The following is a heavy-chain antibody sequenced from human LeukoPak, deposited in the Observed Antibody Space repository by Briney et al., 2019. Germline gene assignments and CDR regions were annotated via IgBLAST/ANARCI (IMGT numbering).Heavy chain of an antibody. CDR1: GFTFSSYG. D-gene: IGHD2-2*01. Sequence: GGSLRLSCAASGFTFSSYGMHWVRQAPGKGLEWMAFIRYDGSNKYYADSVKGRFTISRDNSKNTLYLQMNSLRAEDTAVYYCAKVAFYCSSTSCPNWFDPWGQGTLVTVSS. J-gene: IGHJ5*02. CDR2: IRYDGSNK. CDR3: AKVAFYCSSTSCPNWFDP. V-gene: IGHV3-30*02.